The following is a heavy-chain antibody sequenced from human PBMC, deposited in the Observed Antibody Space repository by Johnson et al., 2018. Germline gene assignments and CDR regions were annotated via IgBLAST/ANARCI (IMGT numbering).Heavy chain of an antibody. V-gene: IGHV3-13*01. CDR2: IGTAGDT. CDR3: SRGVYDYVRPNYNYMDV. CDR1: VFTFSSYD. Sequence: VQLVQSGGGLVQPGGSLRLSCAASVFTFSSYDMHWVRQATGKGLEWVSAIGTAGDTYYPGPAKGRFTISRENAKNPPYLKMNSRRAEDTAVYYCSRGVYDYVRPNYNYMDVWVKGTTVTVTS. D-gene: IGHD3-16*01. J-gene: IGHJ6*03.